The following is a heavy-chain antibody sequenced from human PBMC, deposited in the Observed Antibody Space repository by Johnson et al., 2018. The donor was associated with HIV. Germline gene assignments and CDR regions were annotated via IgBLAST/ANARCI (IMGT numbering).Heavy chain of an antibody. CDR1: GFIFDQYG. V-gene: IGHV3-20*04. J-gene: IGHJ3*02. CDR2: IRWNGGIT. CDR3: ARDRRIMITFVSDVFDI. D-gene: IGHD3-16*01. Sequence: VQLVESGGGVVRPGGSLRLSCAASGFIFDQYGMSWVRQVPGKGLEWVSGIRWNGGITGYADSVKGRFTISRDNAENSLYLKMNSLRVEDMALYYCARDRRIMITFVSDVFDIWGQGTMVTVSS.